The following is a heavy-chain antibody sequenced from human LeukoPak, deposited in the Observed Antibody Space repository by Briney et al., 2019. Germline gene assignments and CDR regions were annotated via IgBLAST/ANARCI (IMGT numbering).Heavy chain of an antibody. CDR1: GFTFSSSS. J-gene: IGHJ4*02. CDR3: ARDLVAAAGTTFDY. CDR2: ISSSSSTI. D-gene: IGHD6-13*01. V-gene: IGHV3-48*01. Sequence: PGGSLRLSCAASGFTFSSSSMNWVRQAPGKGLEWVSYISSSSSTIYYADSVKGRFTISRDNAKNSLYLQMNSLRAEDTAVYYCARDLVAAAGTTFDYWGQGTLVIVSS.